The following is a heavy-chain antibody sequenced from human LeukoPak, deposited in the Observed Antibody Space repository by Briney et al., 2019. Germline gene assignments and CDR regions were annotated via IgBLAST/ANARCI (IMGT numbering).Heavy chain of an antibody. CDR1: GGTFSSYA. Sequence: ASVKVSCTASGGTFSSYAISWVRHAPGQGLEWMGGIIPIFGTANYAQKFQGRVTITADKSKSTAYMELSGLRSEDTAVYYCARGGTVALDYWGQGTLVTVSS. V-gene: IGHV1-69*06. CDR2: IIPIFGTA. CDR3: ARGGTVALDY. D-gene: IGHD6-19*01. J-gene: IGHJ4*02.